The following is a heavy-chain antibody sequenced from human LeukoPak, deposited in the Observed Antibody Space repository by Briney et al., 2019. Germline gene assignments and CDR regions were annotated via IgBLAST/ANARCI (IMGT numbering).Heavy chain of an antibody. CDR2: ISGSGGST. Sequence: PGRSLRLSCAASGFTFSSYAMSWVRQAPGKGLEWVSAISGSGGSTYYADSVKGRFTISRDNSKNTLYLQMNSLRAEDTAVYYCAARVVTQSEGDYWGQGTLVTVSS. V-gene: IGHV3-23*01. D-gene: IGHD4-23*01. J-gene: IGHJ4*02. CDR1: GFTFSSYA. CDR3: AARVVTQSEGDY.